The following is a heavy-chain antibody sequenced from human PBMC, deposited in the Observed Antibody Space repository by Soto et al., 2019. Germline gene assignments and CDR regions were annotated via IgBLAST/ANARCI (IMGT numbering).Heavy chain of an antibody. CDR2: ISYYGSNE. V-gene: IGHV3-30*18. D-gene: IGHD3-22*01. CDR1: GFTFSSYV. CDR3: AKDTYYHYRSGFYIFDY. J-gene: IGHJ4*02. Sequence: SLRLSCAVSGFTFSSYVMHWVRQAPGNGLECVAHISYYGSNEHXXDSVKGRXXISRDNSKNTLYLQMXILRAEYTAVYYCAKDTYYHYRSGFYIFDYWGQGXXV.